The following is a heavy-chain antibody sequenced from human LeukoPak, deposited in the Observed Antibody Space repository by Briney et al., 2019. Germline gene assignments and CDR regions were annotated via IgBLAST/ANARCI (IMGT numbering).Heavy chain of an antibody. V-gene: IGHV4-34*01. CDR3: AKRGYFDC. CDR2: INHSGST. J-gene: IGHJ4*02. CDR1: GGSFSGYY. Sequence: PSETLSLTCAVYGGSFSGYYWSWIRQPPGKGLEWIGEINHSGSTNYNPSLKSRVTISVDTSKNHLSLKLSSVTAADTAVYYCAKRGYFDCWGQGTLVTVSS.